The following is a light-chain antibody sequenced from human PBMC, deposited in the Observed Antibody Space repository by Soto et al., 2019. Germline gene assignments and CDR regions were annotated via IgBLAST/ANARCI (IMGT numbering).Light chain of an antibody. J-gene: IGLJ2*01. V-gene: IGLV2-14*01. CDR3: SSYTTIKTVI. CDR1: SSDIGAYDY. CDR2: EVT. Sequence: QSALTQPASVSGSPGRSITISCTGTSSDIGAYDYVSWYYQYHPGKAPEVFMYEVTDRPSGVSTRFSGSKSGNTASLAISGLQAEAEGDYYCSSYTTIKTVIFGGGTKVTVL.